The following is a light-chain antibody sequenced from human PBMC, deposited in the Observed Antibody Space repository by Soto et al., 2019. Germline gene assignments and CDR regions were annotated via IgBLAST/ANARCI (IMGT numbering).Light chain of an antibody. CDR1: QNVRSY. CDR3: QQTYSAPLT. Sequence: DTQMTQSPSSLSASVGDRVTITCRASQNVRSYLNWYQQKPGKAPNLLISETSTLESGVPSRFSGDGYGTHFTLSISNLHPEDFATYYCQQTYSAPLTFGGGTKVDIK. V-gene: IGKV1-39*01. CDR2: ETS. J-gene: IGKJ4*01.